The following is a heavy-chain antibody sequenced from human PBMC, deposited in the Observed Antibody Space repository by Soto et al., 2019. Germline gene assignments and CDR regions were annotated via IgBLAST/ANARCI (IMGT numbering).Heavy chain of an antibody. V-gene: IGHV1-46*03. CDR1: GYTFTSYY. CDR3: ARTYYDVWSGYRYFDY. D-gene: IGHD3-3*01. CDR2: INPSGGST. Sequence: ASVKVSCKASGYTFTSYYMHWVRQAPGQGLEWMGIINPSGGSTSYAQKFQGRVTMTRNTSTSTVYMELSSLRSEDTAVYYCARTYYDVWSGYRYFDYSGQGTLVTVSS. J-gene: IGHJ4*02.